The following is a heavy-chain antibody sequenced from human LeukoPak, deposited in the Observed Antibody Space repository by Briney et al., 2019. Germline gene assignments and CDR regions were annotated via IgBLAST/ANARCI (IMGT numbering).Heavy chain of an antibody. CDR2: ITSSSGYI. J-gene: IGHJ4*02. CDR3: ARDSGYDFVPYYFDY. CDR1: GFTFNSYS. V-gene: IGHV3-21*01. Sequence: GGSLRLSCAASGFTFNSYSMNWVRQAPGKGLEWVSSITSSSGYIYYADSVKGRFTISRDNAKNSLYLQMNSLRAEDTAVYYCARDSGYDFVPYYFDYWGQGTLVTVSS. D-gene: IGHD5-12*01.